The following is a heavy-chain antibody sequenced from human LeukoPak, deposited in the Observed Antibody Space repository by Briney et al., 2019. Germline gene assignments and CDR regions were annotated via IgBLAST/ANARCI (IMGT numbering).Heavy chain of an antibody. J-gene: IGHJ3*02. Sequence: GGSLRLSCATSGFSFSSYAMSWVRQAPGKGLEWVSIIYSGGSTFYADSVKGRFTISRDNSKNTLYLQMNSLRAEDTAVYYCARGGSYLSAFDIWGQGTMVTVSS. V-gene: IGHV3-53*01. CDR1: GFSFSSYA. D-gene: IGHD1-26*01. CDR3: ARGGSYLSAFDI. CDR2: IYSGGST.